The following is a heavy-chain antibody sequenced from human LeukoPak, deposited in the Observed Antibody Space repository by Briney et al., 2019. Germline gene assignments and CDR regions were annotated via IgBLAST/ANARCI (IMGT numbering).Heavy chain of an antibody. V-gene: IGHV1-18*01. CDR2: ISAYNGNT. J-gene: IGHJ4*02. CDR3: ARDVEYYYDSSGTDFDY. Sequence: ASVKVSCTASGYTFTSYGISWVRQAPGQGLEWMGWISAYNGNTNYAQKLQGRVTMTTDTSTSTAYMELRSLRSDDTAVYYCARDVEYYYDSSGTDFDYWGQGTLVTVSS. CDR1: GYTFTSYG. D-gene: IGHD3-22*01.